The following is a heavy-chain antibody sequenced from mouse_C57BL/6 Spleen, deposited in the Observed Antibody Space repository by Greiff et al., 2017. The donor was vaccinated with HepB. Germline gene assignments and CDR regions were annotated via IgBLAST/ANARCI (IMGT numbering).Heavy chain of an antibody. CDR1: GYTFTSYW. D-gene: IGHD2-4*01. V-gene: IGHV1-61*01. CDR2: IYPSDSET. J-gene: IGHJ4*01. CDR3: AREGLRRTLYAMDY. Sequence: QVQLQQPGAELVRPGSSVKLSCKASGYTFTSYWMDWVKQRPGQGLEWIGNIYPSDSETHYNQKFKDKATLTVDKSSSTAYMQLSSLTSEDSAVYYCAREGLRRTLYAMDYWGQGTSVTVSS.